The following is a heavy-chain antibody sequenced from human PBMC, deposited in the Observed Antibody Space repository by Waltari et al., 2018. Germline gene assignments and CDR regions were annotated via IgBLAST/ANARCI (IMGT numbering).Heavy chain of an antibody. CDR1: GGSIRSYY. J-gene: IGHJ4*02. V-gene: IGHV4-4*07. Sequence: QVQLQESRPGLVEPSETLSLPCTVSGGSIRSYYLSWIPQPSGKGLEWIGRIYTSGSTNYNPSLKVRVTMSVDTSKNQFSLKLSSVTAADTAVYYCARAGEYCGGDCYAGDYWGQGTLVTVSS. CDR2: IYTSGST. D-gene: IGHD2-21*01. CDR3: ARAGEYCGGDCYAGDY.